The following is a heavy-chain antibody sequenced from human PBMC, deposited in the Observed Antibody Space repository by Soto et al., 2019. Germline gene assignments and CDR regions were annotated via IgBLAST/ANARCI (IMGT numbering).Heavy chain of an antibody. CDR1: GITFSNYG. CDR2: ISGGGTSP. V-gene: IGHV3-23*01. Sequence: EVQLLESGGNLVQPGGSLRLSCAASGITFSNYGMNWVRQAPGKGLEWVSAISGGGTSPHYADSVKGRFTISRDNSKNTLYLQTNILRADDTALYYRAKSRIVATMRTISWFDSWGQGTLITVSS. CDR3: AKSRIVATMRTISWFDS. J-gene: IGHJ5*01. D-gene: IGHD2-2*01.